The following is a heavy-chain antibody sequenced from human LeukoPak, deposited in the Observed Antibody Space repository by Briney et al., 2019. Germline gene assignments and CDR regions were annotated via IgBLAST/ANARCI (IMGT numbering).Heavy chain of an antibody. CDR2: IWYDGSNK. V-gene: IGHV3-33*01. CDR3: ASGPLYRSGDFED. Sequence: PGRSLRLSCAASGFTLRNYGMHWVPQAPGTGLEWVAVIWYDGSNKYYGDSVKGRFTISRDNSKSTMYLQINSVAAEAAADYCCASGPLYRSGDFEDWGQGTLVTVSS. CDR1: GFTLRNYG. D-gene: IGHD2-21*01. J-gene: IGHJ4*02.